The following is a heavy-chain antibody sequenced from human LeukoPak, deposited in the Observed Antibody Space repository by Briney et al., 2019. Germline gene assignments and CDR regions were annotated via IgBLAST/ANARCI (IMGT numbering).Heavy chain of an antibody. CDR1: GGSISSYY. J-gene: IGHJ5*02. CDR2: IYHNGAT. CDR3: ARGRGWNWFDP. Sequence: TSETLSLTCTVSGGSISSYYWSWIRQPPGKGLEWIGYIYHNGATYYNPSLKSRVTMSLDGSKNQFSLRLNSVTAADTAVYYCARGRGWNWFDPWGQGTLVTVSS. D-gene: IGHD3-10*01. V-gene: IGHV4-59*04.